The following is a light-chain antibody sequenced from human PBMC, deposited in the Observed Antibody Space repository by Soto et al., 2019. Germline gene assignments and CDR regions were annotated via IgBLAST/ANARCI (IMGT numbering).Light chain of an antibody. V-gene: IGLV2-23*01. CDR2: EGS. Sequence: QSALTQPASVSGSPGQSITISCTGTSSDVGSYNLVSWYQQHPGKAPKLMIYEGSKRPSGVSNRFSGSKSGNTASLTISGLQAEEEADYYCCSYAGSSPYVVGTGTKVTVL. J-gene: IGLJ1*01. CDR3: CSYAGSSPYV. CDR1: SSDVGSYNL.